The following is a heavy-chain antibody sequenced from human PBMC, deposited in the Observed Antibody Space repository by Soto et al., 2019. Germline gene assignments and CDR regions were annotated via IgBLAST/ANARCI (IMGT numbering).Heavy chain of an antibody. CDR1: GFTFSSYS. CDR2: ISSISSYI. CDR3: ARETRVSAAFDI. J-gene: IGHJ3*02. Sequence: GGSRRLSCAASGFTFSSYSMNWVRQAPGKGLEWVSSISSISSYIYYADSVKGRFTISRYNAKNSLYLQMNSLRAEDTAVYYCARETRVSAAFDIWGQGTMVTVSS. D-gene: IGHD6-13*01. V-gene: IGHV3-21*01.